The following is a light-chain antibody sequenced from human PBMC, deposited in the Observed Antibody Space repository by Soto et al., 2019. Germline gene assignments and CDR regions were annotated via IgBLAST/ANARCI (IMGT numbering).Light chain of an antibody. V-gene: IGLV1-47*01. Sequence: QSVLTQPPSASGSPGQKVTISCSGSTSNIGDNFVWWYQQVPGTAPKVLIFKTDQRPSGVPDRFSASRSGTSASLAISGLRSDDEADYYCASWDDILFAPVFGGGTQLTVL. CDR1: TSNIGDNF. CDR2: KTD. J-gene: IGLJ2*01. CDR3: ASWDDILFAPV.